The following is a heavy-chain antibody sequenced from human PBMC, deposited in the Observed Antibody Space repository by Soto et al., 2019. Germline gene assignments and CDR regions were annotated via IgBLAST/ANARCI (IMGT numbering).Heavy chain of an antibody. CDR3: ARIKQEWFGEIGMDV. Sequence: QVTLKESGPVLVKPTETLTLTCTVSGFSLSNARMGVSWTRQPPGKALEWLAHIFSNDEKSYSTSLKSRLTISKDTSKSQVVLTMTNMDPVDTATYYCARIKQEWFGEIGMDVWGQGTTVTVSS. V-gene: IGHV2-26*01. D-gene: IGHD3-10*01. J-gene: IGHJ6*02. CDR1: GFSLSNARMG. CDR2: IFSNDEK.